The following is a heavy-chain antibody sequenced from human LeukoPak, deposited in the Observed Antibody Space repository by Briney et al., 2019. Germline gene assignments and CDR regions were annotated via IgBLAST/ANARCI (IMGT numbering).Heavy chain of an antibody. CDR1: GFTFSDYY. CDR2: ISSSSSYT. J-gene: IGHJ4*02. Sequence: KSGGSLRLSCAAPGFTFSDYYMIWIRQAPGKGLEWVSYISSSSSYTRYADSVKGRFTISRDNAKKSVYLQMNSLRAEDTAVYYCARGRYYYDSSGYYYFDYWGQGTLVTVSS. D-gene: IGHD3-22*01. CDR3: ARGRYYYDSSGYYYFDY. V-gene: IGHV3-11*05.